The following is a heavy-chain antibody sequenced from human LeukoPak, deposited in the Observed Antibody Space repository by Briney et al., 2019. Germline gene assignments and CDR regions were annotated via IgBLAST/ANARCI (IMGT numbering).Heavy chain of an antibody. V-gene: IGHV1-8*02. J-gene: IGHJ4*02. CDR3: ARFGSSSFGFDY. CDR1: GYTFTTYY. CDR2: MNPNSGNT. D-gene: IGHD6-13*01. Sequence: ALVKVPCKASGYTFTTYYLHWVRQATGQGLEWMGWMNPNSGNTGYAQKFQGRVTMTRNTSISTAYMELSSLRSEDTAVYYCARFGSSSFGFDYWGQGTLVTVSS.